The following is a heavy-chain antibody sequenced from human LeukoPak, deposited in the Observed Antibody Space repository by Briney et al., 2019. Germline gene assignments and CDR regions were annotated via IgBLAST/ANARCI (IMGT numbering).Heavy chain of an antibody. CDR3: ASIGSSAYIPFDY. CDR1: GGTFTSYA. Sequence: ASVKVSCKASGGTFTSYAISWVRQAPGQGLEWMGGIIPIFGTANYAQKFQGRVTITADESTSTAYMELSSLRSEDTAVYYCASIGSSAYIPFDYWGQGTLVTVSS. D-gene: IGHD3-22*01. J-gene: IGHJ4*02. V-gene: IGHV1-69*13. CDR2: IIPIFGTA.